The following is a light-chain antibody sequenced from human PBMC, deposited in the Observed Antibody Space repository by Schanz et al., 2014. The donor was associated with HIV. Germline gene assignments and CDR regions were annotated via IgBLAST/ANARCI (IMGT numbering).Light chain of an antibody. J-gene: IGKJ5*01. V-gene: IGKV1-39*01. CDR3: QQSYSTPSIT. CDR1: QNTSSY. CDR2: AAS. Sequence: DIQMTQSPSSLSASVGDRVTITCRASQNTSSYLNWYQQKPGKAPKVLIFAASSLQSGGPSRFSGRGSGTDFTLTISNLQPEDFATYYCQQSYSTPSITFGQGTRLEIK.